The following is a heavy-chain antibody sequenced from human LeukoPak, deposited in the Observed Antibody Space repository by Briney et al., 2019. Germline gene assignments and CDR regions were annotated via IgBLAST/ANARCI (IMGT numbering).Heavy chain of an antibody. CDR2: IYYSGST. Sequence: SETLSLTCIVSGGSISSSSYYWGWIRQPPGKGLEWTGSIYYSGSTYYNPSLKSRVTISVDTSKNQFSLKLSSVTAADTAVYYCARGPYYDFWSGPGYFDYWGQGTLVTVSS. CDR1: GGSISSSSYY. V-gene: IGHV4-39*07. CDR3: ARGPYYDFWSGPGYFDY. J-gene: IGHJ4*02. D-gene: IGHD3-3*01.